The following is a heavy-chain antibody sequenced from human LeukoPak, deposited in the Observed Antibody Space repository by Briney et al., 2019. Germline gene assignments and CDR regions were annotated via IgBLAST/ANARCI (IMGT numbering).Heavy chain of an antibody. Sequence: GGSLRLSCAASGFTVSSNYMSWVRQAAGKGLEWVSVIYSGGSTYYADSVKGRFTISRHISKNTLYLQMSSLRPDDTAVYYCARERLATRRAFDIWGQGTMVTVSS. D-gene: IGHD5-12*01. CDR2: IYSGGST. CDR3: ARERLATRRAFDI. V-gene: IGHV3-53*04. J-gene: IGHJ3*02. CDR1: GFTVSSNY.